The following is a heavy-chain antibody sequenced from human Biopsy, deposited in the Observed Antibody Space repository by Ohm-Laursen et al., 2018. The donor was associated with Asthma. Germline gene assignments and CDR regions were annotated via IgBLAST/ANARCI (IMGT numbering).Heavy chain of an antibody. CDR3: ARGLDYSGRSGFDY. J-gene: IGHJ4*02. D-gene: IGHD3-10*01. V-gene: IGHV3-33*05. CDR1: GFTFSSYG. CDR2: MSYDGSIK. Sequence: SLRLPCAASGFTFSSYGMDWVRQAPGKGLEWVALMSYDGSIKDYADPVKGRFTISRDNSMNTLYLHMNSLRVEDTAVYYCARGLDYSGRSGFDYWGQGTLVTVSS.